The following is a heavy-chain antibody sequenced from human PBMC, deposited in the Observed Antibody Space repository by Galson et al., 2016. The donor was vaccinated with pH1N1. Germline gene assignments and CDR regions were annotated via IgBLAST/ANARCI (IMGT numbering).Heavy chain of an antibody. CDR2: INQDGSVK. CDR1: GFTFSSYW. D-gene: IGHD1-1*01. CDR3: AKTTTHDLWYYYGMDV. Sequence: SLRLSCAASGFTFSSYWMSWARQAPGKGLEWVANINQDGSVKYYADSVKGRFTISRDNSKNTLYLQVNSLRAEGTAVYFCAKTTTHDLWYYYGMDVWGHGTAVTVSS. V-gene: IGHV3-7*03. J-gene: IGHJ6*02.